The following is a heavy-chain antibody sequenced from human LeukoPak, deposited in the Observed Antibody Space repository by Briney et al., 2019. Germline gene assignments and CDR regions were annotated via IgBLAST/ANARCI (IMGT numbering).Heavy chain of an antibody. CDR2: ISGSGGST. V-gene: IGHV3-23*01. CDR3: AKGTSYVAVVAAIGY. D-gene: IGHD2-15*01. Sequence: GGSLRLSCAASGFTFSSHAMSWVRQAPGKGLEWVSAISGSGGSTYYADSVKGRFTISRDNSKNTLYLQMNSLRAEDTAVYYCAKGTSYVAVVAAIGYWGQGTLVTVSS. J-gene: IGHJ4*02. CDR1: GFTFSSHA.